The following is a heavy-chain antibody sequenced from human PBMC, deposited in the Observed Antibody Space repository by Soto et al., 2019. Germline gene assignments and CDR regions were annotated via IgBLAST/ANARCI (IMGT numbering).Heavy chain of an antibody. CDR2: IYYSGRT. Sequence: PSETRSLTCTVAGGSIRSDGYYWSWVRQHPGRGLEYIGYIYYSGRTYYNPSLMSRATISLDTSESQFSLKLRSVTPADTAVYYCARPIVVVTTTQLYHYGVDLWGQGTTVTVSS. J-gene: IGHJ6*02. CDR1: GGSIRSDGYY. V-gene: IGHV4-31*03. D-gene: IGHD2-21*02. CDR3: ARPIVVVTTTQLYHYGVDL.